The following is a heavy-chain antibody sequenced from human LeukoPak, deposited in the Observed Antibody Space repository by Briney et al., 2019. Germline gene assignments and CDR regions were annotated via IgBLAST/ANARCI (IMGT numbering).Heavy chain of an antibody. D-gene: IGHD3-16*02. J-gene: IGHJ2*01. CDR2: NDPNSGGT. CDR3: AREADIVSFDL. Sequence: ASVKVSCKASGCTFTVNHVHWVRQDPGQGLEWMGWNDPNSGGTKYAQKFQDRVAMTSDTSISTAYMELSGLRSDDTAVYFCAREADIVSFDLWGRGTRVTVSS. V-gene: IGHV1-2*02. CDR1: GCTFTVNH.